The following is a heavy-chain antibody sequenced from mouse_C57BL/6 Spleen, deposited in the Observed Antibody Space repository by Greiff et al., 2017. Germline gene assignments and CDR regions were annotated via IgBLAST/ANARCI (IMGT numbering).Heavy chain of an antibody. V-gene: IGHV1-47*01. Sequence: VQLQQSGAELVKPGASVKMSCKASGYTFTTYPMEWMKQNHGKSLEWIGNFHPYNDDTKYNEEFKGKATLTVEKSSSTVYLQLSRLTSDDSAVYYCATTVVEGYAMDYWGQGTSVTVSS. CDR1: GYTFTTYP. J-gene: IGHJ4*01. CDR2: FHPYNDDT. D-gene: IGHD1-1*01. CDR3: ATTVVEGYAMDY.